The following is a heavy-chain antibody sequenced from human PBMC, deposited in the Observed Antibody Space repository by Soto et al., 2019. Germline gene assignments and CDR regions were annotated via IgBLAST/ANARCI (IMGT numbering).Heavy chain of an antibody. D-gene: IGHD5-18*01. CDR1: GGSISSGGYY. V-gene: IGHV4-31*03. Sequence: KPSETLSLTCTVSGGSISSGGYYWSWIRQHPGKGLEWIGYIYYSGSTYYNPSLKSRVTISVDTSKNQFSLKLSSVTAADTAVYYCARDLRVQLWPRPFLYGMDVWGQGTAVTVSS. CDR3: ARDLRVQLWPRPFLYGMDV. CDR2: IYYSGST. J-gene: IGHJ6*01.